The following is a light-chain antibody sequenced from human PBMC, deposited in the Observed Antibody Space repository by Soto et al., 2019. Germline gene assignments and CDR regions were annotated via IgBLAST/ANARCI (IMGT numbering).Light chain of an antibody. CDR1: QVISTS. CDR2: AAS. V-gene: IGKV1-9*01. CDR3: QQLFDSPIT. J-gene: IGKJ5*01. Sequence: DLQLTQSPPFLSASVGGKGTITCRASQVISTSLAWYQEKPGKAPKLLIYAASTLESGVPSRFSGSVSGTEFTLTITSLQPEDLATYYCQQLFDSPITCGQGTRRAIK.